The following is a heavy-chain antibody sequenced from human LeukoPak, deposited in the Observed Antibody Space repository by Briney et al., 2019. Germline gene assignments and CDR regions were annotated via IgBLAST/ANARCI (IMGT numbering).Heavy chain of an antibody. J-gene: IGHJ3*02. CDR3: ARVMDLRSSRGAFDI. CDR1: GFTFSSYS. V-gene: IGHV3-21*01. CDR2: ISSSSSYI. D-gene: IGHD3-3*01. Sequence: GGSLRLPCAASGFTFSSYSMNWVRQAPGKGLEWVSSISSSSSYIYYADSVKGRFTISRDNAKNSLYLQMNSLRAEDTAVYYCARVMDLRSSRGAFDIWGQGTMVTVSS.